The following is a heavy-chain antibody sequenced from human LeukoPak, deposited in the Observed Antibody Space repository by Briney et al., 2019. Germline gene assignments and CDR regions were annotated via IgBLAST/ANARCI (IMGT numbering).Heavy chain of an antibody. V-gene: IGHV1-8*02. CDR2: MNPNSGNT. D-gene: IGHD3-10*01. CDR3: ARTFRGVSFYFDY. CDR1: GYTFTSYD. Sequence: ASVKVSCKASGYTFTSYDINWVRQATGQGLEWMGWMNPNSGNTGYAQKFQGRVTMTRDTSTSTVYMELSSLRSEDTAVYYCARTFRGVSFYFDYWGQGTLVTVSS. J-gene: IGHJ4*02.